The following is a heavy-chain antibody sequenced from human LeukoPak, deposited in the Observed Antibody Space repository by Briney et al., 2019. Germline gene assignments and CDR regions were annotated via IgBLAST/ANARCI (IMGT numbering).Heavy chain of an antibody. CDR1: GFTFSSYS. Sequence: GGSLRLSCAASGFTFSSYSMNWVRQAPGKGLEWVSYISSSSTIYYADSVKGRFTMSRDNAKNSLYLQMNSLRDEDTAVYYCARDQYGAYAIDYWGQGTLDTVSS. J-gene: IGHJ4*02. V-gene: IGHV3-48*02. CDR2: ISSSSTI. D-gene: IGHD4-17*01. CDR3: ARDQYGAYAIDY.